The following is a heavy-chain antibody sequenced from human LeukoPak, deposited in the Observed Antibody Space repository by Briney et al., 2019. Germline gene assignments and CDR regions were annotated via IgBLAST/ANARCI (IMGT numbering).Heavy chain of an antibody. CDR1: GFTFSSYS. V-gene: IGHV3-21*01. CDR3: ARGPDILTGAEFNY. D-gene: IGHD3-9*01. J-gene: IGHJ4*02. Sequence: GGSLRLSCAASGFTFSSYSMNWVRQAPGKGLEWVSSISSRSSYIYYADSVKGRFTIARDNAKNSLYLQMNSLRAEDTAVYYCARGPDILTGAEFNYWGQGTLVTVSS. CDR2: ISSRSSYI.